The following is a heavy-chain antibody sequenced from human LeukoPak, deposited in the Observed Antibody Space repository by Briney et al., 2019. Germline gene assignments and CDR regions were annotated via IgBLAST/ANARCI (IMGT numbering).Heavy chain of an antibody. CDR1: GFTFSSYG. CDR2: ISGSGGST. Sequence: GGSLRLSCAASGFTFSSYGMSWVRQAPGKGLEWVSAISGSGGSTYYADSVKGRFTISRDNSKNTLYLQMNSLRAEDTAVYYCAKDAFKGSGSLRYFDYWGQGTLVTVSS. V-gene: IGHV3-23*01. CDR3: AKDAFKGSGSLRYFDY. D-gene: IGHD3-10*01. J-gene: IGHJ4*02.